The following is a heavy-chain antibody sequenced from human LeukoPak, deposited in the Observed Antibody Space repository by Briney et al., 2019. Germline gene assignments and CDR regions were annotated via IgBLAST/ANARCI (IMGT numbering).Heavy chain of an antibody. V-gene: IGHV5-51*01. CDR2: IYPGESDT. D-gene: IGHD2-2*02. CDR1: GYSFTSYW. Sequence: GESLKISSKGSGYSFTSYWIGWVRQMPGKGLGWMGIIYPGESDTRYSPSFQGQVTISAAKSISTAYLQWSSLKASDTAMYYCARKLVVVPAAIPGWYFDLWGRGTLVTVSS. CDR3: ARKLVVVPAAIPGWYFDL. J-gene: IGHJ2*01.